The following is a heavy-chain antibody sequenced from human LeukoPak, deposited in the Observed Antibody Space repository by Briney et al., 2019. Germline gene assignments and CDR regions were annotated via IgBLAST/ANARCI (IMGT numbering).Heavy chain of an antibody. D-gene: IGHD6-13*01. J-gene: IGHJ6*02. CDR1: GFTFSSYA. Sequence: GGSLRLSCAASGFTFSSYATSWVRQAPGKGLEWVSAISGSGGSTYYADSVKGRFTISRDNSKNTLYLQMNSLRAEDTAVYYCAKAIYSSSRMDVWGQGTTVTVSS. CDR3: AKAIYSSSRMDV. CDR2: ISGSGGST. V-gene: IGHV3-23*01.